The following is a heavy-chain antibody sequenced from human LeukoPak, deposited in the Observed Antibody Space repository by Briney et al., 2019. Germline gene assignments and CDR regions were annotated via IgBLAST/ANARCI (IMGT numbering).Heavy chain of an antibody. CDR3: ARGRFLDAFDI. J-gene: IGHJ3*02. V-gene: IGHV4-59*01. CDR2: IYYSGST. CDR1: GGSISSYY. D-gene: IGHD3-3*01. Sequence: SESLSLTCTVSGGSISSYYWSWIRQPPGKGLDWIGYIYYSGSTKYNPSLKSRVTISVDTSKNQFSLKLSSVTAADTAVYYCARGRFLDAFDIWGQGTMVTVSS.